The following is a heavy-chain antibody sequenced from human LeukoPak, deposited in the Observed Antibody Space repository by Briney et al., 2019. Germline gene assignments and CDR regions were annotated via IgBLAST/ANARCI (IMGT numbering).Heavy chain of an antibody. D-gene: IGHD5-24*01. V-gene: IGHV1-69*13. J-gene: IGHJ3*02. CDR3: AREGQMATMGDAFDI. CDR2: IIPIFGTA. CDR1: GGTFSSYA. Sequence: GASVKVSCKASGGTFSSYAISWVRQAPGQGLEWMGGIIPIFGTAYYAQKFQGRVTITADESTSTAYMELSSLRSEDTAVYYCAREGQMATMGDAFDIWGQGTMVTVSS.